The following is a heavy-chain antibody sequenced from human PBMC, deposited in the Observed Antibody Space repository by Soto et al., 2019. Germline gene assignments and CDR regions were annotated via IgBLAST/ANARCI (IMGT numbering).Heavy chain of an antibody. CDR3: ARGGYSYGHETLDY. Sequence: PSETLSLTCNVSGDSMSDSDYYWNWIRQRPGKGLEWIGYVYYSGNTYYNPSLKSRITISVDTSKSQFSLKLSSVTAADTAVYYCARGGYSYGHETLDYWRQGTLVTVSS. J-gene: IGHJ4*02. CDR1: GDSMSDSDYY. CDR2: VYYSGNT. V-gene: IGHV4-31*03. D-gene: IGHD5-18*01.